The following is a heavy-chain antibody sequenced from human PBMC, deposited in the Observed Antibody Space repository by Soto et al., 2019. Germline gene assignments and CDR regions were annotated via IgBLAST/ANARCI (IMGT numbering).Heavy chain of an antibody. Sequence: PGGSLRLSCAASGFTFSSYEMNGVRQAPGKGLEWVSYISSSGSTIYYADSVKGRFTISRDNAKNSLYLQMNSLRAEDTAVYYCARTSVADYNWFDPWGQGTLVTVSS. CDR1: GFTFSSYE. CDR3: ARTSVADYNWFDP. D-gene: IGHD6-19*01. J-gene: IGHJ5*02. CDR2: ISSSGSTI. V-gene: IGHV3-48*03.